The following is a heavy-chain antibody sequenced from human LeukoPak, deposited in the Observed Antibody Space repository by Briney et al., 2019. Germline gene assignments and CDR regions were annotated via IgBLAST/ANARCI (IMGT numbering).Heavy chain of an antibody. D-gene: IGHD3-10*01. CDR2: ISSSSSHI. CDR1: GFTFSSYS. J-gene: IGHJ4*02. V-gene: IGHV3-21*01. CDR3: ARDYYGSGSYSYYFDY. Sequence: GGSLRLSCAASGFTFSSYSMNWVRQAPGKGLEWVSSISSSSSHIYYADSVKGRFTISRDNAKNSLYLQMNSLRAEDTAVYYCARDYYGSGSYSYYFDYWGQGTLVTVSS.